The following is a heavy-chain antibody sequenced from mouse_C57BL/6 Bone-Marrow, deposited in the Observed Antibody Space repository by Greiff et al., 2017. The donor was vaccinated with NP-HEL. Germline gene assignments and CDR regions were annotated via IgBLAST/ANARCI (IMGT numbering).Heavy chain of an antibody. V-gene: IGHV10-1*01. CDR3: VRGLGRGFAY. CDR2: IRSKSNNYAT. J-gene: IGHJ3*01. D-gene: IGHD4-1*01. CDR1: GFSFNTYA. Sequence: EVQVVESGGGLVQPKGSLKLSCAASGFSFNTYAMNWVRQAPGKGLEWVARIRSKSNNYATYYADSVKDRFTISRDDSESMLYLQMNNLKTEDTAMYYCVRGLGRGFAYWGQGTLVTVSA.